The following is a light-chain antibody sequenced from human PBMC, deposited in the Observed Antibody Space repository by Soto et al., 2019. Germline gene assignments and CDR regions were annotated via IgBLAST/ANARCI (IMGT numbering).Light chain of an antibody. CDR3: QQRTNWIT. J-gene: IGKJ5*01. CDR1: QSVSTF. CDR2: DAS. V-gene: IGKV3-11*01. Sequence: EMVLTQSPATLSLSPGESATLSCRASQSVSTFLAWYQQKPGQAPRLLSYDASNRATGIPARFSGSGSGTDFTLTIRRLAPEDFAVYCCQQRTNWITFGQGTRLEIK.